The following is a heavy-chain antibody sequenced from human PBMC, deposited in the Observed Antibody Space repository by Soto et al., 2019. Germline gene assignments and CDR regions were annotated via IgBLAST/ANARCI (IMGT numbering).Heavy chain of an antibody. CDR2: IKSKTDGGTT. D-gene: IGHD5-18*01. Sequence: PGGSLRLSCAATGFAFRTYGMHWVRRAPGKGLEWVGRIKSKTDGGTTDYAAPVKGRFTISRDDSKNTLYLQMNSLKTEDTAVYYCTTGLIAGIQLWFDYYYGMDVWGQGTTVTVSS. CDR1: GFAFRTYG. V-gene: IGHV3-15*07. J-gene: IGHJ6*02. CDR3: TTGLIAGIQLWFDYYYGMDV.